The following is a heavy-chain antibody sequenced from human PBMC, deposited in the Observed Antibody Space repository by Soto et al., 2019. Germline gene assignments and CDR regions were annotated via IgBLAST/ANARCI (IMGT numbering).Heavy chain of an antibody. CDR2: IYYSGST. CDR1: GGSISSSSHY. J-gene: IGHJ6*02. D-gene: IGHD2-2*02. V-gene: IGHV4-39*01. Sequence: QLHLQDSGPGLVKPSETLTLTCTVSGGSISSSSHYWGWIRQPPGKGLEWIGSIYYSGSTYYNPSLKSRVTISVDKSKNQFSLNLSSVTAADTAVYYCARHVLVPAAIGGMDVWGQGTTVTVSS. CDR3: ARHVLVPAAIGGMDV.